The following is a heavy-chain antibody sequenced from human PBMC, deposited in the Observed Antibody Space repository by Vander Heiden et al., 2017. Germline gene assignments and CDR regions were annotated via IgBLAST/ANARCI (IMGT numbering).Heavy chain of an antibody. V-gene: IGHV3-53*01. Sequence: EVQLVESGGGLIQPGGSLRLSCAASGFTVSSNYMSWVRQAPGKGLEWVSVIYSGGSTYYADSVKGRFTISRDNSKNTLYLQMNSLRAEDTAVYYCAREILQGYYYYGMDVWCQGTTVAVSS. CDR2: IYSGGST. CDR3: AREILQGYYYYGMDV. J-gene: IGHJ6*02. CDR1: GFTVSSNY. D-gene: IGHD4-4*01.